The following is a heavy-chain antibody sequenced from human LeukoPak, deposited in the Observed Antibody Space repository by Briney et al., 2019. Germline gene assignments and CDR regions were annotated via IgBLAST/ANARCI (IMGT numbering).Heavy chain of an antibody. CDR3: AKDPVGVGATPNWFDP. CDR1: GFTFSSYA. CDR2: ISGSGGST. V-gene: IGHV3-23*01. Sequence: GGSLRLSCAASGFTFSSYAMSWVRHAPGKGLEWVSSISGSGGSTYYADSVKGRFTISRDNSKNTLYLQMNSLRAEDTAVYYCAKDPVGVGATPNWFDPWGQGTLVTVSS. D-gene: IGHD1-26*01. J-gene: IGHJ5*02.